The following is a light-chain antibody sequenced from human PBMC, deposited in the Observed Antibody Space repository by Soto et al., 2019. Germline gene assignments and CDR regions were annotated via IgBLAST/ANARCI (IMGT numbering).Light chain of an antibody. Sequence: EIVLTQSTSTLSLCPGERATLSCWASQSVDSRYLAWYQQKPGQAPRLLIYGASSRATGIPDRFTGSGSGTDFTLTISRLEPEDFAVYYCQQYGTLPWTFGHGSKVDVK. J-gene: IGKJ1*01. V-gene: IGKV3-20*01. CDR3: QQYGTLPWT. CDR2: GAS. CDR1: QSVDSRY.